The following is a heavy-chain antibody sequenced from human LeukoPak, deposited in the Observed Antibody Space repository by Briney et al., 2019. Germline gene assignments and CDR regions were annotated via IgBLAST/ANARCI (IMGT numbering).Heavy chain of an antibody. CDR1: GFTFSSYW. D-gene: IGHD6-19*01. CDR3: AKTKGIAVAGSFDY. J-gene: IGHJ4*02. Sequence: GGSLRLSCAASGFTFSSYWMSWVRQAPGKGLEWVANIKQDGSEKYYVDSVKGRFTISRDNAKNSLYLQMNSLRAEDTAVYYCAKTKGIAVAGSFDYWGQGTLVTVSS. V-gene: IGHV3-7*01. CDR2: IKQDGSEK.